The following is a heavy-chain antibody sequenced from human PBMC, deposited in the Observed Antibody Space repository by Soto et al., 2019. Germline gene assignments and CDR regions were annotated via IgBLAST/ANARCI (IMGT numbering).Heavy chain of an antibody. V-gene: IGHV2-5*02. CDR3: AHDVVVVAATPAEYFQH. D-gene: IGHD2-15*01. CDR2: IYWDDDK. J-gene: IGHJ1*01. Sequence: QITLKESGPTLVKPTQTLTLTCTFSGFSLSACGVGVGWIRQPRGKALVWLALIYWDDDKDYSSSLKSRLTITKDTSKNQVVLTMTNMDPVDTATYYCAHDVVVVAATPAEYFQHWGQGTLVTVSS. CDR1: GFSLSACGVG.